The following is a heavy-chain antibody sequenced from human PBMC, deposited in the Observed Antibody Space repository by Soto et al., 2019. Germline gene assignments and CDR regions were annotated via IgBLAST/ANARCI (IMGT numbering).Heavy chain of an antibody. V-gene: IGHV3-30*18. Sequence: QVQLVESGGGAVQPGESLRLSCVASGFDFTYYAMHWVRQAPGKGLESVAVMSSDGSKIHHTDSVKGRFTISRDNSKNTLYLQMKSLRKEDTAVYFCAKEEGVGGTLGLFDYWGQGTLVSVSS. CDR1: GFDFTYYA. CDR3: AKEEGVGGTLGLFDY. D-gene: IGHD1-26*01. J-gene: IGHJ4*02. CDR2: MSSDGSKI.